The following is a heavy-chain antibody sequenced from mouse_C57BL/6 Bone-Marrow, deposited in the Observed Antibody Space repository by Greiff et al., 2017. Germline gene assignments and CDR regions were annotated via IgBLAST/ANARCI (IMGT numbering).Heavy chain of an antibody. V-gene: IGHV1-64*01. CDR1: GYTFTSYW. D-gene: IGHD3-2*02. J-gene: IGHJ2*01. Sequence: VQLQQSGAELVKPGASVKLSCKASGYTFTSYWMHWVKQRPGQGLEWIGMIHPNSGSTNYNEKFKSKATLTVDKSSSPAYMQLSSLTSEDSAVSYCGGGSSGYDYWGQGTTLTVSS. CDR2: IHPNSGST. CDR3: GGGSSGYDY.